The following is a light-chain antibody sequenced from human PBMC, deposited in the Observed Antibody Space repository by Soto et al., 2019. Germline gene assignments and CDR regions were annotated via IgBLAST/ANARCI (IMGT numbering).Light chain of an antibody. J-gene: IGKJ1*01. CDR3: QQYYSTPPT. V-gene: IGKV4-1*01. CDR1: QSVLYSSNNKNY. Sequence: DIVMTQSPDSLAVSLGERATINCKSSQSVLYSSNNKNYLAWYQQKPGQPPKLLIYWASTRESGVPDRFSGSWSGTDFTLTISSLQAEDVAGYYCQQYYSTPPTFGQGTKVEI. CDR2: WAS.